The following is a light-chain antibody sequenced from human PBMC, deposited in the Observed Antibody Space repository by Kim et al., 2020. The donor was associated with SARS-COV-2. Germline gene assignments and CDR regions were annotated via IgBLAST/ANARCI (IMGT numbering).Light chain of an antibody. J-gene: IGKJ4*01. CDR2: DAY. Sequence: SSPGDRSTPTFLASQRVRSSSAWYNQRPGQSPRIFIYDAYNRATGIPARFSGSGSVTDFTLTISSLEPEEFAVYYCQQRSNWHLTFGGGTKVDIK. CDR3: QQRSNWHLT. CDR1: QRVRSS. V-gene: IGKV3-11*01.